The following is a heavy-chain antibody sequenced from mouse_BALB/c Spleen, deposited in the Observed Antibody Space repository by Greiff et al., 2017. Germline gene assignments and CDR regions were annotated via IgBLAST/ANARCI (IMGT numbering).Heavy chain of an antibody. D-gene: IGHD2-14*01. J-gene: IGHJ4*01. Sequence: EVMVVESGGGLVQPGGSRKLSCAASGFTFSSFGMHWVRQAPEKGLEWVAYISSGSSTIYYADTVKGRFTISRDNPKNTLFLQMTSLRSEDTAMYYCARGVRRDLYAMDYWGQGTSVTVSA. CDR3: ARGVRRDLYAMDY. CDR1: GFTFSSFG. CDR2: ISSGSSTI. V-gene: IGHV5-17*02.